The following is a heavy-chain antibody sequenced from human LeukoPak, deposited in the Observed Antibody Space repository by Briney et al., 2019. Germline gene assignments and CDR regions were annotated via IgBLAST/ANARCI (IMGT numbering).Heavy chain of an antibody. CDR2: IYSGGYT. CDR3: ASLGIIINGGNYFDY. V-gene: IGHV3-53*01. Sequence: GGSLRLSCVASGFTVSSNYMGWVRQAPGKGLEWVSVIYSGGYTYYADSVKGRFTISRDNSKNTLYLQMNSLRAEDTALYYCASLGIIINGGNYFDYWGQGTLVTVSS. CDR1: GFTVSSNY. J-gene: IGHJ4*02. D-gene: IGHD3-16*01.